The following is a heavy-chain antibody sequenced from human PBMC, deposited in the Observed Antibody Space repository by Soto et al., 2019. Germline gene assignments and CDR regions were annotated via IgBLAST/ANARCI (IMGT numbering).Heavy chain of an antibody. J-gene: IGHJ6*03. CDR2: IYYIGNT. V-gene: IGHV4-39*01. Sequence: SETLSLTCIVSNGSISSRSSYWGWIRQTPGKGLGWIGSIYYIGNTNYNQSLKSRVTISIDTSKNQFSLKMNSVTAAYTAVYYCSRHLKNLRPAYYYYYMDVWGKGTTVTVSS. CDR1: NGSISSRSSY. CDR3: SRHLKNLRPAYYYYYMDV.